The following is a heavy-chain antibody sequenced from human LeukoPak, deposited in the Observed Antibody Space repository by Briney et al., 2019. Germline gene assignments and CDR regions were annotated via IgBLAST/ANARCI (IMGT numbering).Heavy chain of an antibody. CDR2: IYYSGST. CDR3: ARGPITMVRGVISSSLDY. V-gene: IGHV4-39*07. Sequence: PSETLSLTCTVSGGSISSSSYYWGWIRQPPGKGLERIGSIYYSGSTYYNPSLKSRVTISVDTSKNQFSLKLNFVTAADTAVYYCARGPITMVRGVISSSLDYWGQGTLVTVSS. CDR1: GGSISSSSYY. J-gene: IGHJ4*02. D-gene: IGHD3-10*01.